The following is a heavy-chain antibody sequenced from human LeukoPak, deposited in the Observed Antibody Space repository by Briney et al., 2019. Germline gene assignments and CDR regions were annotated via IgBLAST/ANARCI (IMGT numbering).Heavy chain of an antibody. CDR3: ASHFLDYSDY. V-gene: IGHV3-30-3*01. CDR2: ISYDGSNK. D-gene: IGHD2/OR15-2a*01. Sequence: GGSLRLSCAASGFTFSSYAMHWVRQAPGKGLEWVAVISYDGSNKYYADSVKGRFTISRDNSKNTLYLQMNSLRAEDTAVYYCASHFLDYSDYWGQGTLVTVSS. J-gene: IGHJ4*02. CDR1: GFTFSSYA.